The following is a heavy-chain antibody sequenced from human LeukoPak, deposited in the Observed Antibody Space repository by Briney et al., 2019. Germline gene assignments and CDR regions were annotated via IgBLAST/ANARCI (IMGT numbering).Heavy chain of an antibody. J-gene: IGHJ4*02. CDR1: GYTFTSYY. CDR3: AREIAVAGTTGYFDY. V-gene: IGHV1-46*01. Sequence: GASVKVSCKASGYTFTSYYMHWVRQAPGQGLEWMGIINPSGGSTSYAQKFQGRVTMTRDMSTSTVYMELSSLRSEDTAVYYCAREIAVAGTTGYFDYWGQGTLVTVSS. D-gene: IGHD6-19*01. CDR2: INPSGGST.